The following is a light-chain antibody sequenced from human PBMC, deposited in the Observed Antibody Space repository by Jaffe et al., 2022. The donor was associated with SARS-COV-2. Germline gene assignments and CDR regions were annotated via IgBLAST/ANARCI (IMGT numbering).Light chain of an antibody. CDR3: ASGEDSTSGWV. J-gene: IGLJ3*02. CDR1: TSNIGRNY. Sequence: QSVLTQPPSASGTPGQTVTISCSGSTSNIGRNYVYWYRQLPGTAPKLLIYRDNQRPSGVPDRFSVSQSGTSASLAISGLRSEDEADYYCASGEDSTSGWVFGGGTKLTVL. CDR2: RDN. V-gene: IGLV1-47*01.